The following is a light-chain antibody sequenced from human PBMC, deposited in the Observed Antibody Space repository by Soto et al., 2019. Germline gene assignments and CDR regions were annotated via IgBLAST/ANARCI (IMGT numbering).Light chain of an antibody. Sequence: DIQLTQSPSAMSASVGYRVTITCRASQGIGDYLAWFQQKPGKDPKGLIYAASSLQSGVPSRFSGGGSGTEFTLTISSLQPEDFATYYCLQHNSYPRTFGQGTKVDI. CDR3: LQHNSYPRT. J-gene: IGKJ1*01. V-gene: IGKV1-17*03. CDR2: AAS. CDR1: QGIGDY.